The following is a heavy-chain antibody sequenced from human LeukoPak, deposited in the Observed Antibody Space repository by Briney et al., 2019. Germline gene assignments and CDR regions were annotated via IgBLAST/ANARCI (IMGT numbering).Heavy chain of an antibody. V-gene: IGHV3-23*01. CDR1: GFTFSDYY. Sequence: AGGSLRLSCAASGFTFSDYYMSWIRQAPGKGLEWVSAISGSGGSTYYADSVKGRFTISRDNSKNTLYLQMNSLRAEDTAVYYCAKEIIERGAFDYWGKGTLVTVSS. J-gene: IGHJ4*02. D-gene: IGHD1-26*01. CDR3: AKEIIERGAFDY. CDR2: ISGSGGST.